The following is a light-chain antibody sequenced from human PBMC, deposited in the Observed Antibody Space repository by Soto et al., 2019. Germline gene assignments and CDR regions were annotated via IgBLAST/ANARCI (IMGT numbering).Light chain of an antibody. CDR3: CSYAGTSTLV. Sequence: QSALTQPASVSGSPGQSITISCTGTSSDVGSYNLVSWYQQHPGKARKLMIYEGSKRPSGVSNRFSGSKSGNTASLTIYGLQAEDEADYYCCSYAGTSTLVFGGGTQLTVL. CDR2: EGS. CDR1: SSDVGSYNL. J-gene: IGLJ2*01. V-gene: IGLV2-23*01.